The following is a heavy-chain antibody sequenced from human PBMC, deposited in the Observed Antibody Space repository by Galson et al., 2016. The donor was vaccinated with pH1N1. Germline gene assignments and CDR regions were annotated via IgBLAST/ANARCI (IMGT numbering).Heavy chain of an antibody. V-gene: IGHV3-64*01. Sequence: SLRLSCAASGFTFRTYAMHWVRQAPGKGLEYVSGINNIGSSTYYAISFKGRFTISRDNSKNTLYLQMGSLRAEDMAVYYCAREDYYDSSGFGYWGQGTLVTVSS. J-gene: IGHJ4*02. CDR3: AREDYYDSSGFGY. CDR1: GFTFRTYA. CDR2: INNIGSST. D-gene: IGHD3-22*01.